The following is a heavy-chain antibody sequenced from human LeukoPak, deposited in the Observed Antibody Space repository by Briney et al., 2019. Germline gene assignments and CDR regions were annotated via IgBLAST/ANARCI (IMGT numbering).Heavy chain of an antibody. J-gene: IGHJ6*02. CDR1: GYTFTNYG. CDR3: AREHDNKVRYYCGMDV. CDR2: ISAYNGNT. Sequence: ASVKVSCKASGYTFTNYGISWVRQAPGQGLEWMGWISAYNGNTNYAHQLQGRVTMTTDASTRTAYMELRSLRSDDTAVYYCAREHDNKVRYYCGMDVWGQGTTVTVSS. V-gene: IGHV1-18*01. D-gene: IGHD3-22*01.